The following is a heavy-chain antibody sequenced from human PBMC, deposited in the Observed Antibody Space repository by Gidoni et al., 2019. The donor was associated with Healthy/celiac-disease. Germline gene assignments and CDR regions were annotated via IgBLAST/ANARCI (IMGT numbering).Heavy chain of an antibody. Sequence: QVQLVEYGGGVVQPGRSLRLSCAASGFTFSSYGMHWVRQAPGKGLEWVAVISYDGSNKYYADSVKGRFTISRDNSKNTLYLQMNSLRAEDTAVYYCAKGGSGSYWGQGTLVTVSS. D-gene: IGHD1-26*01. J-gene: IGHJ4*02. CDR1: GFTFSSYG. CDR2: ISYDGSNK. V-gene: IGHV3-30*18. CDR3: AKGGSGSY.